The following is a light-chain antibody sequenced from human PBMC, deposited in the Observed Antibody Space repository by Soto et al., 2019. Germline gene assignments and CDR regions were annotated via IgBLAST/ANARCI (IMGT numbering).Light chain of an antibody. V-gene: IGKV3-15*01. J-gene: IGKJ1*01. Sequence: EIVMTQSPATLSVSPGETATLSCRASQSVSGNLDWYQQRPGQAPRLLIYGASTRATGIPARFSGSGSGTEFTLTISSLQSEDFAVYYCQHYNNWPRTFGQGTKVEIK. CDR2: GAS. CDR3: QHYNNWPRT. CDR1: QSVSGN.